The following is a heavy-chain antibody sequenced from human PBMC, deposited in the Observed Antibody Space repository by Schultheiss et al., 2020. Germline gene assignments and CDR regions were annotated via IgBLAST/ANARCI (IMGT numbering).Heavy chain of an antibody. Sequence: GGSLRLSCAASGFTFSSYGMHWVRQAPGKGLEWVAVISYDGSNKYYADSVKGRFTISRDNSKNTLYLQMNSLRAEDTAVYYCAKDYYGSGSYSPALDYWGQGTLVTVSS. V-gene: IGHV3-30*19. J-gene: IGHJ4*02. D-gene: IGHD3-10*01. CDR3: AKDYYGSGSYSPALDY. CDR1: GFTFSSYG. CDR2: ISYDGSNK.